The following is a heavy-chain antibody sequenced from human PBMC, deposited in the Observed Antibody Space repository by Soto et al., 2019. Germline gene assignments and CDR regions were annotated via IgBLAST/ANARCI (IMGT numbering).Heavy chain of an antibody. CDR1: GFTFSSYS. Sequence: GGSLRLSCAASGFTFSSYSMNWVRQAPGKGLEWVSSISSSSSYIYYADSVKGRFTISRDNAKNSLYLQMNSLRAEDTAVYYCARGDCSSTSCYASGWFDPWGQGTLVTVSS. D-gene: IGHD2-2*01. V-gene: IGHV3-21*01. J-gene: IGHJ5*02. CDR2: ISSSSSYI. CDR3: ARGDCSSTSCYASGWFDP.